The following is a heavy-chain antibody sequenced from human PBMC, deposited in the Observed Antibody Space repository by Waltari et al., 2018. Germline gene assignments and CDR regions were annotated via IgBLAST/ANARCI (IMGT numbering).Heavy chain of an antibody. CDR2: ISGNGGRT. D-gene: IGHD6-13*01. CDR3: AKGNDYSSSHPFFDS. J-gene: IGHJ4*02. CDR1: GFTFSSHA. Sequence: EVQLGESGGGLVQPGGSLRLSCAASGFTFSSHAMNWVRQAPGKGLEWVSVISGNGGRTYYADSVKGRFTISRDNSKNTLYLQMKSLRAEDTAVYYCAKGNDYSSSHPFFDSWGQGTLVTVSS. V-gene: IGHV3-23*04.